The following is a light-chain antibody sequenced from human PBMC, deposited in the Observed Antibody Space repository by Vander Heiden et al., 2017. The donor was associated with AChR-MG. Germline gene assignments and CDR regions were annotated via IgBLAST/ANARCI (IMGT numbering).Light chain of an antibody. V-gene: IGKV4-1*01. J-gene: IGKJ3*01. CDR2: WAS. CDR1: QSVLYSSDNKNY. CDR3: QQYYSIPLT. Sequence: DTVMTQSLASLAVSLGERATINCKSSQSVLYSSDNKNYLAWYQQKPGQPPKLLIYWASTRESGVPDRFSGSGSGTDFTLTISSLQAEDVAVYYCQQYYSIPLTFGPGTKVDIK.